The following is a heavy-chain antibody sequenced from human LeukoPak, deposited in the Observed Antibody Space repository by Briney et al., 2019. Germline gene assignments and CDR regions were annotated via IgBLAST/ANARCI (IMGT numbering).Heavy chain of an antibody. V-gene: IGHV3-53*01. CDR2: IYSGGST. D-gene: IGHD3-10*01. CDR1: GFTVSSNY. CDR3: ARVGSGSYFHYYYMDV. J-gene: IGHJ6*03. Sequence: GGSLRLSCAASGFTVSSNYMSWVRQAPGKGLEWVSVIYSGGSTYYADSVKGRFTISRDNSKNTLYLQMNSLRAEDTAVYYCARVGSGSYFHYYYMDVWGKGTTVTISS.